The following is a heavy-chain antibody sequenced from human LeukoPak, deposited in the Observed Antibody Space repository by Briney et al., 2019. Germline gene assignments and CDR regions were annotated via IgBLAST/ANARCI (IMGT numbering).Heavy chain of an antibody. J-gene: IGHJ4*02. V-gene: IGHV4-34*01. CDR3: ASRPITMVRGVIISDRDLDY. CDR1: GGSFSGYY. D-gene: IGHD3-10*01. CDR2: INHSGST. Sequence: SETLSLTCAVYGGSFSGYYWSWIRQPPGKGLEWIGEINHSGSTNYNPSLKSRVTISVDTSKNQFSLKLSSVTAADTAVYYCASRPITMVRGVIISDRDLDYWGQGTLVTVSS.